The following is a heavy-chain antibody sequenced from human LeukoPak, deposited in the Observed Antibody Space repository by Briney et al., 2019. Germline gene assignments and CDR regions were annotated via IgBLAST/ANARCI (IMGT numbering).Heavy chain of an antibody. D-gene: IGHD3-22*01. Sequence: GGSLRLSCAASGFTFTIYAMSWVRQAPGKGLEWVEFIWYDGSNKYYADSVKGRFTISRDNSKNTLYLQMNSLRSEDTAVYYCARAPERGSGYYGLYYFDYWGQGTLVTVSS. CDR1: GFTFTIYA. CDR3: ARAPERGSGYYGLYYFDY. CDR2: IWYDGSNK. V-gene: IGHV3-33*08. J-gene: IGHJ4*02.